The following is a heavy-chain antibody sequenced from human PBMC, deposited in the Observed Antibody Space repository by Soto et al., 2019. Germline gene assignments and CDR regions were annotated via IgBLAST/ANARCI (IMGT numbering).Heavy chain of an antibody. CDR3: ARAMTTVTTLDY. V-gene: IGHV4-30-2*01. Sequence: QLQLQESGSGLVKPSQTLSLTCAVSGGSISSGGYSWSWIRQPPGKGLEWIGYIYHSGSTYYNPSITSPLTTTIDRSKTQLSLKLSSVTAADTAVYYCARAMTTVTTLDYWGQGTLVTVSS. CDR1: GGSISSGGYS. CDR2: IYHSGST. D-gene: IGHD4-4*01. J-gene: IGHJ4*02.